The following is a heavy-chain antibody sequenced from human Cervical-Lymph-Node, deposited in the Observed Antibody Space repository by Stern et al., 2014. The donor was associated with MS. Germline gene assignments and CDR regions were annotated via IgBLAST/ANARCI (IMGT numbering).Heavy chain of an antibody. CDR1: GFTLSGSG. J-gene: IGHJ4*02. Sequence: VHLVESGGGVVQPGGSLRLSCAASGFTLSGSGMHWVRQAPGKGLEWVALLLQDGSRKYYADSVKGRFTISRDSSENTLYLQMNGLRAEETAVYYCAKDKTGAWSFDSWGQGTLVSVSS. V-gene: IGHV3-30*18. D-gene: IGHD1-14*01. CDR2: LLQDGSRK. CDR3: AKDKTGAWSFDS.